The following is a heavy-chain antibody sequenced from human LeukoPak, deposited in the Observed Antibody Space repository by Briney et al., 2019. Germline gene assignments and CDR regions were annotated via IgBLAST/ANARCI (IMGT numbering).Heavy chain of an antibody. CDR3: ARGGGDFWSGYYPSWFDY. CDR1: GFTLNTCW. CDR2: IKQDGSEK. Sequence: GGSLRLSCAASGFTLNTCWMSWVRQAPGKGLEWVANIKQDGSEKYYVDSVKGRFTISRDNAKNSLYLQMSSLRVDDTAAYYCARGGGDFWSGYYPSWFDYWGQGTLVTVSS. V-gene: IGHV3-7*01. D-gene: IGHD3-3*01. J-gene: IGHJ4*02.